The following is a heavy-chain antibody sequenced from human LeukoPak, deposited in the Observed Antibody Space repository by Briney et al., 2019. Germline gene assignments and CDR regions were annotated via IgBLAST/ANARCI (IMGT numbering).Heavy chain of an antibody. Sequence: GGSLRLSCAASGFTFSSYSMNWVRQAPGKGLEWVSYISSSGSTIYYADSVKGRFTISRDNAKNSLYLQMNSLRAEDTAVYYCARVWELPGSDAFDIWGQGTMVTVSS. V-gene: IGHV3-48*04. D-gene: IGHD1-26*01. J-gene: IGHJ3*02. CDR2: ISSSGSTI. CDR3: ARVWELPGSDAFDI. CDR1: GFTFSSYS.